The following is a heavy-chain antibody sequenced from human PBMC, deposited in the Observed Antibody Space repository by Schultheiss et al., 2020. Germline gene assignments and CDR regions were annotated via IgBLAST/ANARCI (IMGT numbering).Heavy chain of an antibody. CDR2: ISSSGSTI. J-gene: IGHJ6*02. CDR3: ARVTPVRGHYYGMDV. Sequence: GGSLRLSCAASGFTFSSYSMNWVRQAPGKGLEWVSYISSSGSTIYYADSVKGRFTISRDNAKNSLYLQMNSLRAEDTAVYYCARVTPVRGHYYGMDVWGQGTTVTVSS. CDR1: GFTFSSYS. D-gene: IGHD3-16*01. V-gene: IGHV3-48*04.